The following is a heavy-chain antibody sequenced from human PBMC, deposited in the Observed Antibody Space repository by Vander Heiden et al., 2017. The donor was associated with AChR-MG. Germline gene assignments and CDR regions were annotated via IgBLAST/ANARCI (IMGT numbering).Heavy chain of an antibody. V-gene: IGHV1-2*02. CDR2: IHPNGGGT. D-gene: IGHD3-9*01. J-gene: IGHJ4*01. CDR1: GYTFTGYY. CDR3: ASSNILTGYYHY. Sequence: QVQLVQSGAEVKKPGASVKVSCKAAGYTFTGYYIHWVRQAPGQGLEWMGWIHPNGGGTYYAQKFQGRVTMTRDTSVSTAYMELTRLTSDDTAVYYCASSNILTGYYHYWGHGTLVTVSS.